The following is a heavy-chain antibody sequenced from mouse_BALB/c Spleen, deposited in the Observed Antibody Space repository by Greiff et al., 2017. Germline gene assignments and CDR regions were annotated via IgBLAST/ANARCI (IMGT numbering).Heavy chain of an antibody. Sequence: VQLQQSGAELVKPGASVKLSSTASGFNIKDTYMHWVKQRPEQGLEWIGRIDPANGNTKYDPKFQGKATITADTSSNTAYLQLSSLTSEDTATYYCARYKELRYAMDYWGQGTSVTVSS. D-gene: IGHD1-3*01. CDR3: ARYKELRYAMDY. CDR2: IDPANGNT. CDR1: GFNIKDTY. J-gene: IGHJ4*01. V-gene: IGHV14-3*02.